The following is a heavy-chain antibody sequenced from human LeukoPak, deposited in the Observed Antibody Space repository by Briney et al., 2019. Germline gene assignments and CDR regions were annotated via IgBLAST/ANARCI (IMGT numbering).Heavy chain of an antibody. CDR1: GLSLSTSGVG. D-gene: IGHD3-3*01. V-gene: IGHV2-5*02. Sequence: ESGPTLVKPTQTLTLTCTFSGLSLSTSGVGVGWIRQPPGKALEWLALIYWDDDKRYSPSLKSRLTITKDTSKNQVVLTMTNMDPADTATYYCAHTDDFWSGYPPGWFDPWGQGTLVTVSS. CDR3: AHTDDFWSGYPPGWFDP. J-gene: IGHJ5*02. CDR2: IYWDDDK.